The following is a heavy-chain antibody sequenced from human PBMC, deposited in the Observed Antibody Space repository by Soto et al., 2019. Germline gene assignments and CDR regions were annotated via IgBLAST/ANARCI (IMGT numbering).Heavy chain of an antibody. D-gene: IGHD2-15*01. Sequence: GGSLRLSCAASGFTFSSYAMHWVRQAPGKGLEWVAVISYDGSNKYYADSVKGRFTISRDNSKNTLYLQMNSLRAEDTAVYYCARELLPSYYYYYGMDVWGQGTTVTVSS. CDR3: ARELLPSYYYYYGMDV. V-gene: IGHV3-30-3*01. CDR2: ISYDGSNK. J-gene: IGHJ6*02. CDR1: GFTFSSYA.